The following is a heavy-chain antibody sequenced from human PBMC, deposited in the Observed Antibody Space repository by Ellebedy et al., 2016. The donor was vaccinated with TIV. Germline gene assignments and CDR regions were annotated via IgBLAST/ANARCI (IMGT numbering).Heavy chain of an antibody. CDR3: ARDPFDSAGVDAFDI. Sequence: SXSVSGGSISSGDSYWSWIRQPPGKGLEWIGYIYYSGSTNYNPSLKSRVTISVDTSKNQFSLKLSSVTAADTAAYYCARDPFDSAGVDAFDIWGQGTMVTVSS. CDR1: GGSISSGDSY. D-gene: IGHD2-15*01. CDR2: IYYSGST. J-gene: IGHJ3*02. V-gene: IGHV4-30-4*01.